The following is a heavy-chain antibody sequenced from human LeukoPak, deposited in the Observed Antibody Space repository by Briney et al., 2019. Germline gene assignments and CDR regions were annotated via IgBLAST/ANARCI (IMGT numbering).Heavy chain of an antibody. CDR3: VKGKGSSTSEGLVL. Sequence: PGGSLTLSCSSSGFTFISYPMHSVRPAPGKGLEYVSAISSNGGSTYYAVPGKGSFSMSRDNSRHTLDLEMSSMRAEDTAVYYCVKGKGSSTSEGLVLWGQGTLVIVSS. D-gene: IGHD2-2*01. CDR1: GFTFISYP. J-gene: IGHJ4*02. V-gene: IGHV3-64D*06. CDR2: ISSNGGST.